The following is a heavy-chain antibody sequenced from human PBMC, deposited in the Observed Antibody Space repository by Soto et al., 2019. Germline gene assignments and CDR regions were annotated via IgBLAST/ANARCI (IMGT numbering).Heavy chain of an antibody. Sequence: SETLSLTCAVYGGSFSGYYWSWIRQPPGKGLEWIGEINHSGVTNYKPSLKRRVTISVDTSKNQFSLQLKSVTAADTAVYYCARSVDPWGQGTLVTVSS. CDR2: INHSGVT. V-gene: IGHV4-34*01. J-gene: IGHJ5*02. CDR3: ARSVDP. CDR1: GGSFSGYY.